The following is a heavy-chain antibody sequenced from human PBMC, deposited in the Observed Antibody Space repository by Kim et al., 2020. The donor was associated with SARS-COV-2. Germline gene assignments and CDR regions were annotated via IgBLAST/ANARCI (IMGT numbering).Heavy chain of an antibody. CDR1: GFTFGDYA. V-gene: IGHV3-9*01. D-gene: IGHD2-15*01. J-gene: IGHJ4*02. Sequence: GGSLRLSCAASGFTFGDYAMHWVRQAPGKGLEWVSGISWNSGSIGYADSVKGRFTIPRDNAKNSLYLQMNSLRAEDTALYYCAKDILGYCSGGSCGDYWGQGTLVTVSS. CDR3: AKDILGYCSGGSCGDY. CDR2: ISWNSGSI.